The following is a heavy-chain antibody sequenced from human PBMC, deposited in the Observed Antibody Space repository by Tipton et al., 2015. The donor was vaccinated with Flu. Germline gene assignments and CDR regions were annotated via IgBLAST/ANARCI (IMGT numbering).Heavy chain of an antibody. CDR3: ARLYTTAGWYYGMDV. J-gene: IGHJ6*02. CDR1: GGSISSSSYY. Sequence: TLSLTCTVSGGSISSSSYYWGWIRQPPGKGLEWIGRIYTSGSTNYNASLRGRVTISADTSKNQFSLNLRSVTAADTAVYYCARLYTTAGWYYGMDVWGQGTAVTVSS. CDR2: IYTSGST. D-gene: IGHD2-15*01. V-gene: IGHV4-61*02.